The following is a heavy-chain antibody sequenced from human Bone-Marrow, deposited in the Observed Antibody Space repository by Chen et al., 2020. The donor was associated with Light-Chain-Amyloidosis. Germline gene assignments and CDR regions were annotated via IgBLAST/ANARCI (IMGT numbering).Heavy chain of an antibody. Sequence: QLQLHESGPGLVKPSETLSLTCTVAGCSISSSSYYWGWIRQPPGKGLEWIGSIYYSGSTYYNPSLKSRVTISVDTSKNQFSLKLSSVTAADTAVYYCARARLNMVRGVAPYYFDYWGQGTLVTVSS. CDR3: ARARLNMVRGVAPYYFDY. V-gene: IGHV4-39*07. D-gene: IGHD3-10*01. CDR2: IYYSGST. J-gene: IGHJ4*02. CDR1: GCSISSSSYY.